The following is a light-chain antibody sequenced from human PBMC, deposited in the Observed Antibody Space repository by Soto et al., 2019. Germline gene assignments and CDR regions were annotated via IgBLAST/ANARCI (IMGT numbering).Light chain of an antibody. Sequence: DIQMTQSPSSLSASVGDRVTISCRASQSIRNYVSWYQQKPGTAPKLLIRAASTLQSGVPSRFSASVSGTDFTLTISSLQIEDFATYFCQQTDSTPQTFGQGSNVEI. V-gene: IGKV1-39*01. J-gene: IGKJ1*01. CDR2: AAS. CDR1: QSIRNY. CDR3: QQTDSTPQT.